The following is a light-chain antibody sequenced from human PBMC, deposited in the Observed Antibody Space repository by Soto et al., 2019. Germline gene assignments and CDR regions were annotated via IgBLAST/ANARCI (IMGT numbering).Light chain of an antibody. CDR1: QSVSSN. CDR2: GAS. J-gene: IGKJ1*01. V-gene: IGKV3-15*01. Sequence: EIVITESPTTLSVTPGERATLSCSASQSVSSNLAWYQQKPGQAPRLLIYGASTRATGIPARFSGSGSGTEFTLTISSLQSEDFAVYYCQQYNNWPPWTSGQRTKVDI. CDR3: QQYNNWPPWT.